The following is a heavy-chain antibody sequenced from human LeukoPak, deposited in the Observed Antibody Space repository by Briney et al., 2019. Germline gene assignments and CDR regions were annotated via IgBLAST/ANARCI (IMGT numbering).Heavy chain of an antibody. CDR1: GGSLSSYY. CDR3: ARDKVTRGYYYYYGMDV. J-gene: IGHJ6*02. Sequence: PSETLSLTSTVSGGSLSSYYWSWIRQPPGKGLEWIGYIYYSGSTNYNPSPKSRVTISVDTSKNQFSLKLSSVTAADTAVYYCARDKVTRGYYYYYGMDVWGQGTTVTVSS. CDR2: IYYSGST. D-gene: IGHD4-23*01. V-gene: IGHV4-59*01.